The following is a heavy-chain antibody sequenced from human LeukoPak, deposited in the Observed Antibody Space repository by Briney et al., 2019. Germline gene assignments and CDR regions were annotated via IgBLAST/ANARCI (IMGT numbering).Heavy chain of an antibody. V-gene: IGHV4-59*01. CDR1: GGSISSYY. Sequence: SETLSLTCTVSGGSISSYYWSWIRQPPGKGLEWIAYVYYSGSTNYNPSLKSRVTISVDTSKNQFSLKLSSVTAADTAMYYCARDPGYDFWSGQKGWFDPWGQGTLVTVSS. CDR3: ARDPGYDFWSGQKGWFDP. J-gene: IGHJ5*02. D-gene: IGHD3-3*01. CDR2: VYYSGST.